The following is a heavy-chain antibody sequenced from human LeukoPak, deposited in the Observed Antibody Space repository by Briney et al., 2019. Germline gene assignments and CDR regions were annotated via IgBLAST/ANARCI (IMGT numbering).Heavy chain of an antibody. CDR3: ARVNSPYYYDSSGYYYLPDY. Sequence: SETLSLTCAVYGGSFSGYYWSWIRQPPGKGLEWIGEINHSGSTNYNPSLKSRVTISVDTSKNQFSLKLSSVTAEDTAVYYCARVNSPYYYDSSGYYYLPDYWGQGTLVTVSS. V-gene: IGHV4-34*01. D-gene: IGHD3-22*01. CDR1: GGSFSGYY. J-gene: IGHJ4*02. CDR2: INHSGST.